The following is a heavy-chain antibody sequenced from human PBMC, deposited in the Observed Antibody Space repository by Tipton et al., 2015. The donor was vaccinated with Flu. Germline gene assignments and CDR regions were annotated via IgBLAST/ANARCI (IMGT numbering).Heavy chain of an antibody. D-gene: IGHD4-11*01. CDR1: GYSIRSSNYY. V-gene: IGHV4-38-2*01. J-gene: IGHJ5*02. Sequence: LRLSCAVSGYSIRSSNYYWGWIRQPPGKGLEWIGNIFHSGNSYHNPSLKSRVTMSVETSKNQFSLKLSSVTAADTAVYYCARRDYSNYVSDPKNWFDRWGQGTLVTVSS. CDR3: ARRDYSNYVSDPKNWFDR. CDR2: IFHSGNS.